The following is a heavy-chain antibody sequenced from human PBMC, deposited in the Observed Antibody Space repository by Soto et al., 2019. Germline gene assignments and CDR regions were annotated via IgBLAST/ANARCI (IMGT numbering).Heavy chain of an antibody. Sequence: PWETLSLTFTVSGGSISSVGYYWSFSRQHEGKGLEWIGYIYYSGSTYYNQSLKSRVTISVDTSKNQFSLKLSSVTAADKAVYYCARDRKLYGDPLYYLDYWGQGTLVTLSS. CDR1: GGSISSVGYY. V-gene: IGHV4-31*03. D-gene: IGHD4-17*01. CDR2: IYYSGST. J-gene: IGHJ4*02. CDR3: ARDRKLYGDPLYYLDY.